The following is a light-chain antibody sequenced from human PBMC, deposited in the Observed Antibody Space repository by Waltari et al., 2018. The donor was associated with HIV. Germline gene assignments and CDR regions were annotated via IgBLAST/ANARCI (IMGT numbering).Light chain of an antibody. J-gene: IGKJ3*01. V-gene: IGKV4-1*01. CDR3: QQYYTLRST. Sequence: DIVMTQSPDSLAVSLGARATVTCTSSRTVLSNRNYLAWYQQKPGQAPKVLIYWASTRAFGVPDRFSGSGSGTDFSLTISRVQADDVAIYYCQQYYTLRSTFGPGTKVEIK. CDR1: RTVLSNRNY. CDR2: WAS.